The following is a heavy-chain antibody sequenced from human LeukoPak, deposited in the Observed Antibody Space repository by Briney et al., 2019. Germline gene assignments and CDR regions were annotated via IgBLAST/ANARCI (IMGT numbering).Heavy chain of an antibody. V-gene: IGHV1-24*01. CDR3: ATNYGYCSGGSCYARWFDP. CDR2: FDPEDGET. J-gene: IGHJ5*02. CDR1: GYTLTELS. D-gene: IGHD2-15*01. Sequence: ASVKVSCEVSGYTLTELSMRWVRQAPGKGLEWMGGFDPEDGETIYAQKFQGRVTMTEDTSTDTAYMELSSLRSEDTAVYYCATNYGYCSGGSCYARWFDPWGQGTLVTVSS.